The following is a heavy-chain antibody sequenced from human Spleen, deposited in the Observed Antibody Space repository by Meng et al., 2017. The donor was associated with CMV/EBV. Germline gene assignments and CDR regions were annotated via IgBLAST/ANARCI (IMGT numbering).Heavy chain of an antibody. CDR3: TTVNSGWYSYYFDY. J-gene: IGHJ4*02. CDR1: GFTFSNAW. CDR2: IKSNTDGGTT. V-gene: IGHV3-15*01. D-gene: IGHD6-19*01. Sequence: GGSLRLSCAASGFTFSNAWMNWVRQAPEKGLEWVGRIKSNTDGGTTDYAAPVKGRFIISRDDSETTLYLQMNSLKTEDTAVYYCTTVNSGWYSYYFDYWGQGTLVTVSS.